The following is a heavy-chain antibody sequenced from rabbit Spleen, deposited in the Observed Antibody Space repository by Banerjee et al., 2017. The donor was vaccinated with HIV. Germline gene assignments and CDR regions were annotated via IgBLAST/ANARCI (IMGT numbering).Heavy chain of an antibody. J-gene: IGHJ3*01. Sequence: QSLEESGGGLVQPEGSLALTCKASGVSFSSNHYMCWVRQAPGKGLEWIGYIEPIFGRTYYASWVNGRFTISSHNAQNTLYLQLNSLTAADTATYFCVREDVGGSVSLWGQGTLVTVS. CDR1: GVSFSSNHY. CDR2: IEPIFGRT. V-gene: IGHV1S43*01. D-gene: IGHD1-1*01. CDR3: VREDVGGSVSL.